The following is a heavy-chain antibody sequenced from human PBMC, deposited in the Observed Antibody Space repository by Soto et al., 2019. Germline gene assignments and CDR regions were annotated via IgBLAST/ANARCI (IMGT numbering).Heavy chain of an antibody. Sequence: GGSLRLSCAASGFTFSNAWMSWVRQAPGKGLEWAGRIKSKTDGGTTDYAAPVKGRFTISRDDSKNTLYLQMNSLKTEDTAVYYCTTADYKRDYWGQGTLVTVSS. CDR2: IKSKTDGGTT. CDR3: TTADYKRDY. J-gene: IGHJ4*02. V-gene: IGHV3-15*01. D-gene: IGHD5-12*01. CDR1: GFTFSNAW.